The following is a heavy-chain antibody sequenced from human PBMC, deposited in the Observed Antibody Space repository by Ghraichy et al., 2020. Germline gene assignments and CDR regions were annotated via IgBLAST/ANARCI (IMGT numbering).Heavy chain of an antibody. V-gene: IGHV4-34*01. CDR3: ARGRYCSSTSCYESYYYYGMDV. CDR2: INHSGST. J-gene: IGHJ6*02. D-gene: IGHD2-2*01. Sequence: SQTLSLTCAVYGGSFSGYYWSWIRQPPGKGLEWIGEINHSGSTNYNPSLKSRVTISVDTSKNQFSLKLSSVTAADTAVYYCARGRYCSSTSCYESYYYYGMDVWGQGTTVTVSS. CDR1: GGSFSGYY.